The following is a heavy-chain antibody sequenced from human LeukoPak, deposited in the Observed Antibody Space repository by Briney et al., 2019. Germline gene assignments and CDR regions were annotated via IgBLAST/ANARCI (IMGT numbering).Heavy chain of an antibody. V-gene: IGHV3-53*01. J-gene: IGHJ4*02. Sequence: HPGGSLRLSCAASGFTVSTKYMSWVRQAPGEGLEWVSTIYTSGDTYYAASVKGRFTISRDDSKNTLYLQVNSLRAEDTAVYYCARGLYTTRHLNHFDYWGQGTLVTVSS. CDR1: GFTVSTKY. CDR2: IYTSGDT. CDR3: ARGLYTTRHLNHFDY. D-gene: IGHD2-2*02.